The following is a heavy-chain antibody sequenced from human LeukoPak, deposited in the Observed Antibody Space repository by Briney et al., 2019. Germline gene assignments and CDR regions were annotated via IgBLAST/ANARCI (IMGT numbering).Heavy chain of an antibody. CDR1: GGTFNSYG. V-gene: IGHV1-69*05. CDR3: ARDKLARDWFDP. D-gene: IGHD3-3*02. Sequence: ASVKVSCKAPGGTFNSYGISWVRQAPGQGLEWMGAMIPLLGTENYAQKFQGRVTMTTDSSTSTAYMELRSLRSDDTAIYYCARDKLARDWFDPWGQGTLVAVSS. CDR2: MIPLLGTE. J-gene: IGHJ5*02.